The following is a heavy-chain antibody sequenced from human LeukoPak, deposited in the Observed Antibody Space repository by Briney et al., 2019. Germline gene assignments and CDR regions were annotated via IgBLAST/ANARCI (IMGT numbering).Heavy chain of an antibody. CDR2: ISRSSIYI. J-gene: IGHJ6*02. D-gene: IGHD2-15*01. CDR1: EFTSSSYN. V-gene: IGHV3-21*04. Sequence: KPGGSLRLSCAASEFTSSSYNMNWVRQAPGKGLEWVSSISRSSIYIYYADSVKGRFTISRDNSKNTLYLQMSSLRAEDTAVYFCVRGYSFGPYGMDVWGQGTTVTVSS. CDR3: VRGYSFGPYGMDV.